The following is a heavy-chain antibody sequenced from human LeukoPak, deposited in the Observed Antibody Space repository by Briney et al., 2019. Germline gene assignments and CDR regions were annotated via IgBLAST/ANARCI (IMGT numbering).Heavy chain of an antibody. CDR1: GGSFSGYY. J-gene: IGHJ4*02. D-gene: IGHD1-26*01. CDR3: ARGLGSYYVDY. V-gene: IGHV4-34*01. Sequence: PSETLSLTCAVYGGSFSGYYWSWIRQPPGKGLEWIGEINHSESTNYNPSLKSRVTISVDTSKNQFSLKLSSVTAADTAVYYCARGLGSYYVDYWGQGTLVTVSS. CDR2: INHSEST.